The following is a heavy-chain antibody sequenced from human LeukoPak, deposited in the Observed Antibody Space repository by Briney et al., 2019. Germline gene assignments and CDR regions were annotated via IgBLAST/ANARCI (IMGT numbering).Heavy chain of an antibody. CDR1: GFTFSSYS. J-gene: IGHJ6*02. Sequence: PGGSLRLSCVASGFTFSSYSMNWVRQAPGKGLEWVSSISSSSSYIYYADSVKGRFTISRDNAKNSLYLQMNSLRAEDTAVYYCAREHSGSYFRDYYYYGMDVWGQGTTVTVSS. V-gene: IGHV3-21*01. D-gene: IGHD1-26*01. CDR2: ISSSSSYI. CDR3: AREHSGSYFRDYYYYGMDV.